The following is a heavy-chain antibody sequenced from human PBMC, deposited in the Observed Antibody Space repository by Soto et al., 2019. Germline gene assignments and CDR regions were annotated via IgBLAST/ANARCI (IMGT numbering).Heavy chain of an antibody. J-gene: IGHJ5*02. CDR3: ARDLSPLLYCSSTSCPNWFDP. D-gene: IGHD2-2*01. Sequence: ASVKVSCKASGYTFTSYGISWVRQAPGQGLEWMGWISAYNGNTNYAQKLQGRVTMTTDTSTSTAYMELRSLRSDDTAVYYCARDLSPLLYCSSTSCPNWFDPWGQGTLVTVSS. CDR1: GYTFTSYG. CDR2: ISAYNGNT. V-gene: IGHV1-18*01.